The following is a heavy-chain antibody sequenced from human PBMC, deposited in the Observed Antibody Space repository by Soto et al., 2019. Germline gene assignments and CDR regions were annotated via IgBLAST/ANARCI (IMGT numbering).Heavy chain of an antibody. D-gene: IGHD3-3*01. J-gene: IGHJ5*02. Sequence: PGGSLRLSCAASGFTLSSYAMSWVRQAPGKGLEWVSAISGSGGSTYYADSVKGRFTISRDNSKNTQYLQMNSLRAEDTAVYYCAKDRPYYDFWSGYYFHWFDPWGQGTLVTVSS. CDR1: GFTLSSYA. V-gene: IGHV3-23*01. CDR3: AKDRPYYDFWSGYYFHWFDP. CDR2: ISGSGGST.